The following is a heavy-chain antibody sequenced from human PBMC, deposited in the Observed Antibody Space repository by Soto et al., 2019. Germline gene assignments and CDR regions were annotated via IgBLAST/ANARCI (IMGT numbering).Heavy chain of an antibody. CDR3: ASKSYGSTFFDY. D-gene: IGHD5-18*01. J-gene: IGHJ4*02. CDR2: IYYSGST. CDR1: GGSISSGDYY. V-gene: IGHV4-30-4*01. Sequence: QVQLQESGPGLVKPSQTLSLTCTVSGGSISSGDYYWSWIRQPPGKGLEWIGYIYYSGSTYYNPSLRSRVTISVDPSKTQFSLRLTSGPAADPAGNSCASKSYGSTFFDYWAREPWSPSPQ.